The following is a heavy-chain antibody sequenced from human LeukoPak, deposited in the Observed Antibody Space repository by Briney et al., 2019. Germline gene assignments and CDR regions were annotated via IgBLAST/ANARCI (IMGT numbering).Heavy chain of an antibody. CDR1: GFTFSSYA. CDR3: ASSGNDYYYYYMDV. J-gene: IGHJ6*03. V-gene: IGHV3-30*04. D-gene: IGHD6-25*01. CDR2: ISYDGSNK. Sequence: PGGSLRLSCAASGFTFSSYAMHWVRQAPGKGLEWVAVISYDGSNKYYADSVKGRFTISRDNSKNTLYLQMNSLRAEDTAVYYCASSGNDYYYYYMDVWGKGTTVTVSS.